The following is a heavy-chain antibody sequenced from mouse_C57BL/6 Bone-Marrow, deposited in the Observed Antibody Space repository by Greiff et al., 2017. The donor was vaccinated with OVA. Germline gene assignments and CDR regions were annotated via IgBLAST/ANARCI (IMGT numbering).Heavy chain of an antibody. CDR3: ARIYYDFDY. J-gene: IGHJ2*01. CDR2: IKPRSGNN. Sequence: VKLVESGAGLARPGASVKLSCTASGYTFTSYGISWVNQGTGQGLEWIGEIKPRSGNNSSNEEFTGKATLTADKSSRTAYMELRSLTSEDSAVYFCARIYYDFDYWGQGTTLTVSS. D-gene: IGHD1-1*01. CDR1: GYTFTSYG. V-gene: IGHV1-81*01.